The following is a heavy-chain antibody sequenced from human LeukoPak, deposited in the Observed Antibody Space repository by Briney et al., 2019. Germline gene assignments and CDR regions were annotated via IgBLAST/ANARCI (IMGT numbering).Heavy chain of an antibody. V-gene: IGHV4-59*08. D-gene: IGHD3-10*01. J-gene: IGHJ4*02. CDR1: GGSISTYY. CDR3: ARHDYGSGSYMDF. Sequence: PSETLSLTCTVSGGSISTYYWSRIRQPPGKGLESIGYIYYSGSTNYNPSLKSRVTISVDTSKNQFSLKLSSVTAADTAVYYCARHDYGSGSYMDFWGQGTLVTVSS. CDR2: IYYSGST.